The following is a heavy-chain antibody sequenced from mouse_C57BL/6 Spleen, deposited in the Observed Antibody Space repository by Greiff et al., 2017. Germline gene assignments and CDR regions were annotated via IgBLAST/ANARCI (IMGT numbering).Heavy chain of an antibody. CDR1: GYTFTSYW. D-gene: IGHD2-4*01. CDR3: ARVGLYEYEGY. Sequence: VQLQQSGAELVMPGASVKMSCKASGYTFTSYWMHWVKQRPGQGLEWIGEIDPADSYTNYNQKFKGKSTLTVDKSSSTAYMQLSSLTSEDSAVYYCARVGLYEYEGYWGQGTTLTVSS. CDR2: IDPADSYT. J-gene: IGHJ2*01. V-gene: IGHV1-69*01.